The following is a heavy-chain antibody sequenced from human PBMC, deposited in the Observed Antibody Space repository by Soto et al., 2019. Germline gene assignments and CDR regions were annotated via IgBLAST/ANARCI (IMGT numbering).Heavy chain of an antibody. D-gene: IGHD3-3*01. CDR1: GFTFSSYW. Sequence: PGGSLRLSCAASGFTFSSYWMHLVRQAPGKGLVWVSRINSDGSRPSYADSVKGRFTISRDNAKNTLYLKMNSLRAEDTAVYYCARVGFWSGYPQFDYWGQGTLVTVSS. J-gene: IGHJ4*02. V-gene: IGHV3-74*01. CDR2: INSDGSRP. CDR3: ARVGFWSGYPQFDY.